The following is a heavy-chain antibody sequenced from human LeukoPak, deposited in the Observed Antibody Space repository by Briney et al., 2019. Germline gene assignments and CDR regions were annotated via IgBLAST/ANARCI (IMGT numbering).Heavy chain of an antibody. V-gene: IGHV1-69*04. D-gene: IGHD6-19*01. CDR3: ARVIVVAGTKPYYYYYGMDV. CDR1: GGTFSSYA. CDR2: IIPILGIA. Sequence: ASVKVSCKASGGTFSSYAISWVRQAPGQGLEWMGRIIPILGIANYAQKFQGRVTITADKSTSTAYMELSSLRSEDTAVYYCARVIVVAGTKPYYYYYGMDVWGQGTTVTVSS. J-gene: IGHJ6*02.